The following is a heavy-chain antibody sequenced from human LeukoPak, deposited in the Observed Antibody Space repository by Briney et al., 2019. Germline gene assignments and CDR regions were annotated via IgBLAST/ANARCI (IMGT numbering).Heavy chain of an antibody. J-gene: IGHJ4*02. V-gene: IGHV4-34*01. CDR3: ARGSRGGYCSSTSCLRGNDLDY. Sequence: SETLSLTCAVYGGSFSGYYWSWIRQPPGKGLEWIGEINHSGSTNHNPSLKSRVTISVDTSKNQFSLKLSSVTAADTAVYYCARGSRGGYCSSTSCLRGNDLDYWGQGTLVTVSS. CDR2: INHSGST. D-gene: IGHD2-2*01. CDR1: GGSFSGYY.